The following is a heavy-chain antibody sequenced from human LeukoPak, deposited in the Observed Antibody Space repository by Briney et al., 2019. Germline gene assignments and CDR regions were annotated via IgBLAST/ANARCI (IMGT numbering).Heavy chain of an antibody. CDR1: GGSISSGGYY. D-gene: IGHD5-24*01. CDR3: ARAGDGYIREKQFKYWFDP. CDR2: IYYSGST. V-gene: IGHV4-31*03. Sequence: PSQTLSLTCTVSGGSISSGGYYWSWIRQHPGKGLEWIGYIYYSGSTYYNPSLKSRVTISVDTSKNQFSLKLSSVTAADTAVYYCARAGDGYIREKQFKYWFDPWGQGTLVTVSS. J-gene: IGHJ5*02.